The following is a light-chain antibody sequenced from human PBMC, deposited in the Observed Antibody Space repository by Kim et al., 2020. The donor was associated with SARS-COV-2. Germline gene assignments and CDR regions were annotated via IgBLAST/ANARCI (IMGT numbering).Light chain of an antibody. Sequence: SYELTQPPSVSVSPGQTASITCSGDKLGDKYACWYQQKPGQSPVLVVYQDSKRPSGIPERFSGSNSGNTATLTISGAQAMDEADYYCQAWDSRTHVLFGG. CDR1: KLGDKY. CDR2: QDS. J-gene: IGLJ2*01. CDR3: QAWDSRTHVL. V-gene: IGLV3-1*01.